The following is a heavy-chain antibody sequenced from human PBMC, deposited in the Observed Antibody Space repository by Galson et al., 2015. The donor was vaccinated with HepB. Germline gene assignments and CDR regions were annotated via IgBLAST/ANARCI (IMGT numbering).Heavy chain of an antibody. CDR1: GGSFSGYY. CDR3: ARGKRGSGLNPFDY. CDR2: INHSGGT. J-gene: IGHJ4*02. V-gene: IGHV4-34*01. Sequence: ETLSLTCAVYGGSFSGYYWSWIRQPPGKGLEWIGEINHSGGTNYNPSLKSRVTISVDTSKNQFSLKLSSVTAADTAVYYCARGKRGSGLNPFDYWGQGTLVTVSS. D-gene: IGHD1-26*01.